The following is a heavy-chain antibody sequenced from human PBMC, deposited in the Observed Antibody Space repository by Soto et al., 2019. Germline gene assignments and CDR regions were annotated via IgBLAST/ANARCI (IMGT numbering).Heavy chain of an antibody. Sequence: QERLVQSGAEVRKPGSSVKVSCKVTGGTSTRYAINWVRQAPGQGLEWMGGIVPMFGISEYAQKFQGRVTITADTSTNVAYMELRSLRSEDTAVYYCNRGSEYDFWSGYLWGQGTLVSVSS. J-gene: IGHJ4*02. CDR1: GGTSTRYA. D-gene: IGHD3-3*01. V-gene: IGHV1-69*17. CDR2: IVPMFGIS. CDR3: NRGSEYDFWSGYL.